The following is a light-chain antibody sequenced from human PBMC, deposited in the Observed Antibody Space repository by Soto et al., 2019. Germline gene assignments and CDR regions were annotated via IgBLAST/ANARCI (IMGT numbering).Light chain of an antibody. CDR2: SAS. Sequence: DIQMTQSPSSLSAFVGDRVTFTCRASRAITNYLAWYQQKPGKVPKLLIYSASTLQPGVPSRFSGIGSGTDFTLTISSLQPEDVATYYCQNYNSVPWAFGQGTKVEIK. CDR1: RAITNY. CDR3: QNYNSVPWA. J-gene: IGKJ1*01. V-gene: IGKV1-27*01.